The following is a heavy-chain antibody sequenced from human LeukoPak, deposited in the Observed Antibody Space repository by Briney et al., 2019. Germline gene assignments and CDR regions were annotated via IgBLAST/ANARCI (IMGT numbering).Heavy chain of an antibody. CDR3: ARDPPAVRTNTYA. CDR2: IYSGGDT. J-gene: IGHJ5*02. CDR1: GFTVSNNY. V-gene: IGHV3-66*01. D-gene: IGHD4/OR15-4a*01. Sequence: AGGSLRLSSAASGFTVSNNYMNWVRQAPGKGLEWVSLIYSGGDTHYADSVKGRFTISRDSSKNTLYLQMNSLRAEDTAVYYCARDPPAVRTNTYAWGQGTLVTVSS.